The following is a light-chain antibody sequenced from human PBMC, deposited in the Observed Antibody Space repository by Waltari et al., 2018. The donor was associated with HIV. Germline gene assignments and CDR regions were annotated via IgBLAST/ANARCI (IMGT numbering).Light chain of an antibody. CDR1: HSPQHSNGVTY. J-gene: IGKJ2*01. Sequence: IVLTQSTLSPPVTLGQSASISCNSSHSPQHSNGVTYLSWLHQRPGQSPRLLLYKTSRRFSGVPARFRGGGAGTDFILEITNVEPEDVGVYFCMQATAFPRTFGQGTRLQI. V-gene: IGKV2-24*01. CDR2: KTS. CDR3: MQATAFPRT.